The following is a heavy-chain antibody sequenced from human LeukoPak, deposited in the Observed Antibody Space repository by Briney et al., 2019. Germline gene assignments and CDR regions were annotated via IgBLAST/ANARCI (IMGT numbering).Heavy chain of an antibody. CDR1: GGSISSTNYY. D-gene: IGHD3-10*01. J-gene: IGHJ5*02. CDR2: IYTTGSP. Sequence: SETLSLTCTVSGGSISSTNYYWTWIRQPAGKGLEWIGRIYTTGSPSYSPSLKSRVTISVDTSTNQFSLKLTSVSAADTAVYYCARDRGITTARGVPSWFDPWGQGTLVTASS. CDR3: ARDRGITTARGVPSWFDP. V-gene: IGHV4-61*02.